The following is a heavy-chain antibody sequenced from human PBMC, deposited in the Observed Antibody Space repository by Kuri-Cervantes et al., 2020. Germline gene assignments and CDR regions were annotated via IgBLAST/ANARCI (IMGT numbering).Heavy chain of an antibody. D-gene: IGHD6-19*01. J-gene: IGHJ4*02. CDR1: GFTFSSYW. CDR2: INSDGSST. V-gene: IGHV3-74*01. CDR3: AKDADSSPYYFDY. Sequence: GESLKISCAASGFTFSSYWMHWVRQAPGKGLVWVSRINSDGSSTSYADSVKGRFTISRDNSKNTLYLQMNSLRAEDTAVYYCAKDADSSPYYFDYWGQGTLVTVSS.